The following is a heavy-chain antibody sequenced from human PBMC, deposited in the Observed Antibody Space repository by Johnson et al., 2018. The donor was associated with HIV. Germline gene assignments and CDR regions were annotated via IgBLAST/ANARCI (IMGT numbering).Heavy chain of an antibody. CDR3: ARLVATKDYAFDI. J-gene: IGHJ3*02. V-gene: IGHV3-11*04. D-gene: IGHD5-12*01. CDR1: GFTFSDYY. CDR2: ISSGGNSI. Sequence: QVQLVESGGGLVKPGGSLRLSCAASGFTFSDYYMSWIRQAPGKGLEWVSYISSGGNSIYYADSVKGRFTISRDNAKNSLFLQMNSLTAEATAVYYCARLVATKDYAFDILGQGTLVTVSS.